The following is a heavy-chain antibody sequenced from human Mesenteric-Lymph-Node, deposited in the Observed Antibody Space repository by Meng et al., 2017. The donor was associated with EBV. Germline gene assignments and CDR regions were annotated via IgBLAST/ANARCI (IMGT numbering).Heavy chain of an antibody. CDR1: GGSISGSDCY. V-gene: IGHV4-39*07. CDR2: IYYSGRT. CDR3: ARTGSSPNHTFNY. Sequence: QESGPGLVKHSETLALIFTVSGGSISGSDCYWGWFRQPRGKGLEWIASIYYSGRTYYTPSLKSRVTISVETSKNQFSLKLRSVTATDTAVYYCARTGSSPNHTFNYWGQGTLVTVSS. D-gene: IGHD1-14*01. J-gene: IGHJ4*02.